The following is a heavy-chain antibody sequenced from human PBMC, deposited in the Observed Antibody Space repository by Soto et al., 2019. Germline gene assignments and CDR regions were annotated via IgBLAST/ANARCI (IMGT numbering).Heavy chain of an antibody. CDR2: ISYDGSNT. CDR3: AKGWSFDTVPKYFEH. Sequence: GGSVRLSCVASGFTFSSYGMHWVRQAPGKGLEWVAIISYDGSNTYYADSVKGRFTISRDNSKNTLYLQMNSLRAEDTSVYYCAKGWSFDTVPKYFEHWGQGTLVTVSS. V-gene: IGHV3-30*18. D-gene: IGHD2-15*01. CDR1: GFTFSSYG. J-gene: IGHJ1*01.